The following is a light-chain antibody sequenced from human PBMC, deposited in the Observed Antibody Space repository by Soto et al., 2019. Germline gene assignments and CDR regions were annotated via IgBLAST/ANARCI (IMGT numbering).Light chain of an antibody. V-gene: IGKV3-11*01. J-gene: IGKJ4*01. CDR3: QQRSNWLT. Sequence: EIVLTQSPATLILSPGERATLSCRASQSVSSYLAWYQQKPGQAPRPLIYDASDRATGIPARFSGSGSGTDFTLTISSLEPEDFAVYYCQQRSNWLTFGGGTKV. CDR1: QSVSSY. CDR2: DAS.